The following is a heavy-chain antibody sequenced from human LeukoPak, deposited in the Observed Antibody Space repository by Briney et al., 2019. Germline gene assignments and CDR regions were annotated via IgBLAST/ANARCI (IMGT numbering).Heavy chain of an antibody. CDR1: GFTFSSYA. CDR2: ISYDGSNK. Sequence: GGSLRLSCAASGFTFSSYAMHWVRRAPGKGLEWVAVISYDGSNKYYADSVKGRFTISRDNSKNTLYLQMNSLRAEDTAVYYCARAKYSSSSDYWGQGTLVTVSS. D-gene: IGHD6-6*01. V-gene: IGHV3-30-3*01. CDR3: ARAKYSSSSDY. J-gene: IGHJ4*02.